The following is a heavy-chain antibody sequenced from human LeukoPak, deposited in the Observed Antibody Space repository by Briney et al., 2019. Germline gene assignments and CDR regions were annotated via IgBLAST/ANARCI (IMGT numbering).Heavy chain of an antibody. D-gene: IGHD3-3*01. CDR2: LNHTGSS. Sequence: SEPLYLTCAVYGGPFSGFYWSWIPQPPGKGLEWIGELNHTGSSNYNPSLKSRVTISVDTSKNQFSVKLSSVTAADTAVYYCARIKSITIFGGVPDYWGQGTLVTVSS. V-gene: IGHV4-34*01. CDR3: ARIKSITIFGGVPDY. CDR1: GGPFSGFY. J-gene: IGHJ4*02.